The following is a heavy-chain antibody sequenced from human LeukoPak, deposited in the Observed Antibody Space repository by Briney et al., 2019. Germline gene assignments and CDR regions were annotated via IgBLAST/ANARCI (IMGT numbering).Heavy chain of an antibody. Sequence: SVKVSCKASGGTFSSYAISWVRQAPGQGLEWMGGIIPIFGTANYAQKFQGRVTITADESTSTAYMELSSLRSEDTAVYYCARDPGGVDYGDYNPERAFDIWGQGTVVTVSS. CDR3: ARDPGGVDYGDYNPERAFDI. CDR1: GGTFSSYA. V-gene: IGHV1-69*01. D-gene: IGHD4-17*01. CDR2: IIPIFGTA. J-gene: IGHJ3*02.